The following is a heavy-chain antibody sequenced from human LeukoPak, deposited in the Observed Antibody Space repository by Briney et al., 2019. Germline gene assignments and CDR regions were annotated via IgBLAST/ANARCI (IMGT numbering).Heavy chain of an antibody. Sequence: SETLSLTCAVYSGSFSGFYWSWLRQPPGKGLEWIGEINHSGSTNYYNPSLKGRVTMSVDTSKNQFSLKLSSVTAADTAVYYCARGPYYYYMDVWGKGTTVTVSS. CDR2: INHSGST. CDR1: SGSFSGFY. V-gene: IGHV4-34*01. J-gene: IGHJ6*03. CDR3: ARGPYYYYMDV.